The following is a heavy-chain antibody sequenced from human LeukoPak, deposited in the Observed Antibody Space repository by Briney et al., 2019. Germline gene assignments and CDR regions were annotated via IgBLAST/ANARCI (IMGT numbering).Heavy chain of an antibody. CDR1: GYTFTSYY. J-gene: IGHJ4*02. V-gene: IGHV1-46*01. CDR3: ARDCRKEQQLAQDFDY. D-gene: IGHD6-13*01. CDR2: INPSGGST. Sequence: ASVKVSCKASGYTFTSYYMHWVRQAPGQGLEWMGIINPSGGSTGYAQKFQGRVTMTRDTSTSTVYMELSSLRSEDTAVYYCARDCRKEQQLAQDFDYWGQGTLVTVSS.